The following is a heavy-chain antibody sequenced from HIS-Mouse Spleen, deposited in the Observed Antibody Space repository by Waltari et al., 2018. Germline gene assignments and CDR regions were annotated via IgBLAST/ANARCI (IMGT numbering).Heavy chain of an antibody. D-gene: IGHD5-18*01. J-gene: IGHJ3*02. CDR2: VNPNSGGT. CDR1: GYTFTGYY. CDR3: ARSAGYSYGDAFDI. Sequence: QVQLVQSGAEVKKPGASVKVSCKASGYTFTGYYMHWVRQAPGQGLEWSGWVNPNSGGTNDAQKVQGRVTMTRDTSISTAYMELSRLRSDDTAVYYCARSAGYSYGDAFDIWGQGTMVTVSS. V-gene: IGHV1-2*02.